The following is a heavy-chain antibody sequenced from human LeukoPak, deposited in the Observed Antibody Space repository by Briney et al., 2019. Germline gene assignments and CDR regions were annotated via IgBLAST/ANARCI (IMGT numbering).Heavy chain of an antibody. V-gene: IGHV4-59*08. J-gene: IGHJ4*02. CDR2: IYYSGST. CDR3: ASLTTVTQGYFDS. D-gene: IGHD4-17*01. CDR1: GGSISSYY. Sequence: PSETLSLTCTVSGGSISSYYWSWIRQPPGKGLEWIGYIYYSGSTNYNPSLKSRLTISVDTSKNQFALKLSSVTATDTAVYYCASLTTVTQGYFDSWGQGTLVTVSS.